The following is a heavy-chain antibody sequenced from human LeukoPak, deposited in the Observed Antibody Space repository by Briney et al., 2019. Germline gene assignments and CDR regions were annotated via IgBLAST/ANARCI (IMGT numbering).Heavy chain of an antibody. J-gene: IGHJ4*02. Sequence: GGSLRLSCAASGFSFSSYWMTWVRQAPGKGLEWVANIKQDGSEEYYVDSVKGRFTISRDNANNSLYLQMNSLRAEDTAVYYCARAYYHDSSDYYFPLDYWGQGTLVTVSS. CDR1: GFSFSSYW. CDR2: IKQDGSEE. D-gene: IGHD3-22*01. V-gene: IGHV3-7*03. CDR3: ARAYYHDSSDYYFPLDY.